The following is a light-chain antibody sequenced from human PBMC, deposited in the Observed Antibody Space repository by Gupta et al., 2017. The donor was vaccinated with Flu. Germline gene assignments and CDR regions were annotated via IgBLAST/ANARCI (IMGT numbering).Light chain of an antibody. Sequence: EIVLTQSPGTLSLSQGEKATPSCRASQSVSSSYLAWYQQKPGQAPSLLIYGASSRATGIPDRFSGSGSGTDFTLTISRLEPEDFALYYCQQYGSSPPWTFGQGTKVEIK. J-gene: IGKJ1*01. CDR3: QQYGSSPPWT. CDR2: GAS. CDR1: QSVSSSY. V-gene: IGKV3-20*01.